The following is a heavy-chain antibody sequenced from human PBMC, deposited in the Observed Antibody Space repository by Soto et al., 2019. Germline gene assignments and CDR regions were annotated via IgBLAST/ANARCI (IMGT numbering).Heavy chain of an antibody. CDR3: ARQGVVRGDLDYYYYGMDV. Sequence: ASVKVSCKGSGYSFTSYWIGWVRQMPGKGLEWMGIIYPGDSDTRYSPSFQGQVTISADKSISTAYLQWSSLKASDTAMYYCARQGVVRGDLDYYYYGMDVWGQGTTVTVSS. CDR1: GYSFTSYW. V-gene: IGHV5-51*01. J-gene: IGHJ6*02. D-gene: IGHD3-10*01. CDR2: IYPGDSDT.